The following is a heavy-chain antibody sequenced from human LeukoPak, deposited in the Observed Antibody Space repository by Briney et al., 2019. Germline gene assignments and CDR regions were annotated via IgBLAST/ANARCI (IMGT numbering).Heavy chain of an antibody. CDR2: IRGSGDIT. V-gene: IGHV3-23*01. D-gene: IGHD2-2*01. CDR3: AKTRIVCTSVSCPGGGFDY. Sequence: HPGGSLRLSCAASGFTFSSYAMSWVRQAPGKGLEWVSGIRGSGDITYYADSVKGRFTISRDNFKNTLYLQMNSLRAEDTAVYYCAKTRIVCTSVSCPGGGFDYWGHGTLVTVSS. J-gene: IGHJ4*01. CDR1: GFTFSSYA.